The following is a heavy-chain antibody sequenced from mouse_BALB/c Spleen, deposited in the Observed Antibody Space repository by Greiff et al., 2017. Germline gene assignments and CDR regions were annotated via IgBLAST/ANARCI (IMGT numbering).Heavy chain of an antibody. D-gene: IGHD1-1*01. J-gene: IGHJ2*01. Sequence: EVQLQQSGGGLVKPGGSLKLSCAASGFTFSSYAMSWVRQTPEKRLEWVATISSGGSYTYYPDSVKGRFTISRDNAKNTLYLQMSSLRSEDTAMYYCARHNYGSSPFAYWGQGTTLTVSS. CDR3: ARHNYGSSPFAY. CDR1: GFTFSSYA. CDR2: ISSGGSYT. V-gene: IGHV5-9-3*01.